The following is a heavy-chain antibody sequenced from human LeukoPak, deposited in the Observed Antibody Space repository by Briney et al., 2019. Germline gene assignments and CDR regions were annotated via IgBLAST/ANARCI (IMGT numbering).Heavy chain of an antibody. V-gene: IGHV1-18*01. D-gene: IGHD6-13*01. CDR1: GYTFTSYG. CDR3: ARDEMMVGEQRLVHWFDP. Sequence: ASVKVSCKASGYTFTSYGISWVRQAPGQGLEWMGWISAYNGNTNYAQKLQGRVAMTTDTSTSIAYMELRSLRSDDTAVYYCARDEMMVGEQRLVHWFDPWGQGTLVTVSS. CDR2: ISAYNGNT. J-gene: IGHJ5*02.